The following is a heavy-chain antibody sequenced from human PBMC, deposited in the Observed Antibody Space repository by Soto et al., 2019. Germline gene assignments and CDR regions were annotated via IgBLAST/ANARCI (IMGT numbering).Heavy chain of an antibody. CDR1: GGSISSGGYY. CDR3: ASSRGDLYYDSSGYYPY. J-gene: IGHJ4*02. CDR2: IYYSGST. Sequence: SETLSLTCTVSGGSISSGGYYWSWIRQHPGKGLEWIGYIYYSGSTYYNPSLKSRVTISVDTSKNQFSLKLSSVTAADTAVYYCASSRGDLYYDSSGYYPYWGQGTLVTVS. V-gene: IGHV4-31*03. D-gene: IGHD3-22*01.